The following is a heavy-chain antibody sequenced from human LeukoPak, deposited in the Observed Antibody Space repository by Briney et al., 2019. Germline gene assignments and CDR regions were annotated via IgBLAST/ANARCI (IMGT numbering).Heavy chain of an antibody. V-gene: IGHV3-23*01. D-gene: IGHD2-21*01. J-gene: IGHJ4*02. CDR1: RFTFSTYG. Sequence: GGSLRLSCAASRFTFSTYGMSWVRQAPGKGLEWVSSISGSGGSTNYADSVKGRFTISRDNAKNSLYLQMNSLRAEDTAVFYCASDRDFRLHYWGQGTLVTVSS. CDR3: ASDRDFRLHY. CDR2: ISGSGGST.